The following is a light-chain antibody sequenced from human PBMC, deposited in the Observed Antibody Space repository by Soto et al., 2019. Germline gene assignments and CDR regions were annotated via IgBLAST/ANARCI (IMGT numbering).Light chain of an antibody. Sequence: QSVLTQPPSVSGAPGQRVTISCTGSSSNIGAGYDVHWYQQLPGTASKLLISGNSNRPSGVPDRFSGSKSGTSASLAITGLQAEDEADYYCQSYDSSLSASVFGGGTKLTVL. CDR2: GNS. J-gene: IGLJ2*01. CDR3: QSYDSSLSASV. V-gene: IGLV1-40*01. CDR1: SSNIGAGYD.